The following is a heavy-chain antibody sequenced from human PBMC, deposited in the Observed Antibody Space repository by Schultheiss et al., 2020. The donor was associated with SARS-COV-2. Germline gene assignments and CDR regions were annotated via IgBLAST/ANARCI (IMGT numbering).Heavy chain of an antibody. Sequence: GGSLRLSCAASGFTFSSYSMNWVRQAPGKGLEWVGFIRSKAYGGTTEYAASVKGRFTISRDDSKSIAYLQMNSLKTEDTAVYYCTRTAHYGEFDYWGQGTLVTVSS. CDR3: TRTAHYGEFDY. V-gene: IGHV3-49*04. CDR1: GFTFSSYS. CDR2: IRSKAYGGTT. D-gene: IGHD4-17*01. J-gene: IGHJ4*02.